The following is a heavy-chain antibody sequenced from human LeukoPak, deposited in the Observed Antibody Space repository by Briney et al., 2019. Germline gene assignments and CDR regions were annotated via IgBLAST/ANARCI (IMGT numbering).Heavy chain of an antibody. Sequence: GGSLRLSCAAPEFTFRSYWIHWVHQAPGRGLVWVSRVNPDGTNTTYADSVKGRFTVSRDNAKNTLYLQMNSLRAEDTAVYYCARGVGGSSDYWGQGTLVTVSS. CDR3: ARGVGGSSDY. CDR1: EFTFRSYW. CDR2: VNPDGTNT. D-gene: IGHD1-26*01. V-gene: IGHV3-74*01. J-gene: IGHJ4*02.